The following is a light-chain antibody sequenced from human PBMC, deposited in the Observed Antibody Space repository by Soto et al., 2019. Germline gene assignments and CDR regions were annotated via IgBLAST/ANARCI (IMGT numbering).Light chain of an antibody. CDR1: QSVLYSSNNKNY. Sequence: DIVMTQSPDSLAVSLGERATINCKSSQSVLYSSNNKNYLAWYQQKPGQPPKLLIYWPSTRESGVPDRFSGSGSGTHSTPTISILQAEDVAVYDCQQYYSPPPTFGPGTKVDIK. CDR2: WPS. J-gene: IGKJ3*01. CDR3: QQYYSPPPT. V-gene: IGKV4-1*01.